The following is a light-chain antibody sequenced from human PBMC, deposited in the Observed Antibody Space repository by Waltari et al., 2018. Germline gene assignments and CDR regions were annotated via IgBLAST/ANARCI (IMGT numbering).Light chain of an antibody. CDR2: GAS. J-gene: IGKJ2*01. Sequence: IVMTQSPATLSVSPGESATISCRASQSIVTNLAWFQEKPGQAPRLLIYGASTRATGVPARFSGSGSGTYFTLVISSLQSEDFAVYYCQQYDKWLRYSFGQGTKLEIK. CDR1: QSIVTN. CDR3: QQYDKWLRYS. V-gene: IGKV3-15*01.